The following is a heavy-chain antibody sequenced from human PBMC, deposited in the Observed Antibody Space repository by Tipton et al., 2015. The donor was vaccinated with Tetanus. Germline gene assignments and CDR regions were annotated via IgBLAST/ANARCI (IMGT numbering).Heavy chain of an antibody. CDR2: ISSSSSTI. J-gene: IGHJ6*02. Sequence: SLRLSCAAFRFTFISYSMNWVRQAPGKGLEWVSYISSSSSTIYYADSVKGRFTISRDNAKNSLYLKMNSLRDEDTSVYYCATPRGDTDSAYYGMDVWGQGTAVSVSS. CDR1: RFTFISYS. CDR3: ATPRGDTDSAYYGMDV. V-gene: IGHV3-48*02. D-gene: IGHD3-10*01.